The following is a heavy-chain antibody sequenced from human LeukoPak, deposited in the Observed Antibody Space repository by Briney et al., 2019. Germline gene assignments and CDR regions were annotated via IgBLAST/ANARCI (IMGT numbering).Heavy chain of an antibody. Sequence: SETLSLNCTVSGGFISNSNSHWGWIRQPPGRGLEWVGTIYYSGSTYYKSSLKSRVTISVDTSKNQFSLKLSSVTAADTAVYYCARLRFLEWLPHPFDYWGQGTLVTVSS. CDR2: IYYSGST. V-gene: IGHV4-39*07. CDR3: ARLRFLEWLPHPFDY. J-gene: IGHJ4*02. CDR1: GGFISNSNSH. D-gene: IGHD3-3*01.